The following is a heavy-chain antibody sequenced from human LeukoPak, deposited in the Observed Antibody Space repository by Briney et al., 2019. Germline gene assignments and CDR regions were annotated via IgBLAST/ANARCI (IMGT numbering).Heavy chain of an antibody. CDR3: ARSGLTYYYDSSGYYYLGY. CDR1: GGSISSGSYY. CDR2: IYTSGST. Sequence: PSETLSLTCTVSGGSISSGSYYWSWIRQPAGKGLEWIGRIYTSGSTNYNPSLESQVTISVDTSKNQFSLKLSSVTAADTAIYYCARSGLTYYYDSSGYYYLGYWGQGTLVTVSS. J-gene: IGHJ4*02. V-gene: IGHV4-61*02. D-gene: IGHD3-22*01.